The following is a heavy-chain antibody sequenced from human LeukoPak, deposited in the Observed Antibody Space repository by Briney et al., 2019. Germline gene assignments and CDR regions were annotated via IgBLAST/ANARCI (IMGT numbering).Heavy chain of an antibody. CDR1: GGSFTNYY. CDR3: VRHVARAFDI. Sequence: SETLSLTCAVYGGSFTNYYWSWIRQPPGKGLEWIGEINHSGSTKYNPSLKSRVTISIDTSKNQLSLKLSSVTTADTAVYSCVRHVARAFDIWGQGTKVTVSS. V-gene: IGHV4-34*01. J-gene: IGHJ3*02. CDR2: INHSGST.